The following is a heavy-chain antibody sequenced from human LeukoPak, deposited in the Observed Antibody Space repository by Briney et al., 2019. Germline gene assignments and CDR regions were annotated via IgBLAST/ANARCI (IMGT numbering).Heavy chain of an antibody. CDR3: AADLLYGSRSLSY. CDR1: GFTFTRSA. J-gene: IGHJ4*02. D-gene: IGHD3-10*01. Sequence: AASVKVSCKASGFTFTRSAMQWVRQARGQRLEWIGWIVVGSGNTNYAQKFQERVTITRDMSTSTAYMELSSLRSEDTAVYYCAADLLYGSRSLSYWGQGTLVTVSS. CDR2: IVVGSGNT. V-gene: IGHV1-58*02.